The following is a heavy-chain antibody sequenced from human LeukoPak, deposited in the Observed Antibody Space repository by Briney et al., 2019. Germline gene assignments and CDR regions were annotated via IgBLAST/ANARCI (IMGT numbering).Heavy chain of an antibody. CDR1: GFTFSSYG. V-gene: IGHV3-30*18. J-gene: IGHJ4*02. D-gene: IGHD2-2*01. Sequence: GGSLRLSCAASGFTFSSYGMHWVRQAPGKGLEWVAVISYDGSNKYYADSVKGRFTISRDNSKNTLYLRMNSLRAEDTAVYYCAKGGGYCSSTSCSSGYWGQGTLVTVSS. CDR3: AKGGGYCSSTSCSSGY. CDR2: ISYDGSNK.